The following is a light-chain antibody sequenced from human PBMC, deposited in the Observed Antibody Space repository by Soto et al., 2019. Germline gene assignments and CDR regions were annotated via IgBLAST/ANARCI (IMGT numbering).Light chain of an antibody. CDR2: TAS. CDR3: QHGYNSPVT. CDR1: QTINTY. J-gene: IGKJ2*01. V-gene: IGKV1-39*01. Sequence: DIQLSQSPSSLSASVGDRVTITCRASQTINTYLNWYQHKPGTAPKLLIYTASTLQGGVPARFSGSVSWTDFTLAITSLQCEYFGSYYCQHGYNSPVTFGQGTKLEI.